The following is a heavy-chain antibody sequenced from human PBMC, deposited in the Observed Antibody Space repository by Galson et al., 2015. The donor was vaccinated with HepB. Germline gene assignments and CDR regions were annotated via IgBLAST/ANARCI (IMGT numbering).Heavy chain of an antibody. CDR3: AKGGPGRITTMRNRSLGFDP. V-gene: IGHV3-30*18. CDR1: GFSFSNYA. J-gene: IGHJ5*02. CDR2: ISSDGSFK. Sequence: SLRLSCASSGFSFSNYAIHWVQQAPGKGLEWMAVISSDGSFKYYSDSVKGRFTVSRDPSRSILYLQMNSLRVDDTAVYYWAKGGPGRITTMRNRSLGFDPWGQGTLVIVSS. D-gene: IGHD4-17*01.